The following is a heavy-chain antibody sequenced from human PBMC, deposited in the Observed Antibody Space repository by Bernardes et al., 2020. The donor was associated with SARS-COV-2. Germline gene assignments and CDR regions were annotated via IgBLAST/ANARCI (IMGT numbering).Heavy chain of an antibody. CDR1: GGSISSGGYY. CDR2: IYYSGST. D-gene: IGHD3-3*01. V-gene: IGHV4-31*03. CDR3: ARGRLKTIFGVVAHFDY. J-gene: IGHJ4*02. Sequence: SETLSLTCTVSGGSISSGGYYWSWIRQHPGKGLEWIGYIYYSGSTYYNPSLKSRVTISVDTSKNQFSLKLSSVTAADTAVYYCARGRLKTIFGVVAHFDYWCQGTLVTVSS.